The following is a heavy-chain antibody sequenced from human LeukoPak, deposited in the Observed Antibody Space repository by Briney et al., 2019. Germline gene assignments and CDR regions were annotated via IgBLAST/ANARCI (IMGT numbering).Heavy chain of an antibody. D-gene: IGHD6-13*01. V-gene: IGHV3-53*01. CDR1: GFTVSSNY. J-gene: IGHJ3*02. CDR2: IYSGGNT. Sequence: PGGSLRLSCAASGFTVSSNYMSWVRQAPGKGLEWVSDIYSGGNTYHADSVKGRFTISRDNSKNTLYLQMNSLRAEDTAVYYCARDKGSSWSDALDILGQGTMVTVSS. CDR3: ARDKGSSWSDALDI.